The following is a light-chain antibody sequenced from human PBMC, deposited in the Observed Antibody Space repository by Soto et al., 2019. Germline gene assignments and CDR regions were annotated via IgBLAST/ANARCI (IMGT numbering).Light chain of an antibody. CDR3: QRYYSYPWT. Sequence: AIRMTQSPSSLSASTGDRVTITCRASQGISSYLAWYQQKPGKAPKLLIYAASTLQSGVPSRFSGSGSGTDFTLTISCLQSEDFATNYCQRYYSYPWTFGQGTKVEIK. CDR2: AAS. J-gene: IGKJ1*01. CDR1: QGISSY. V-gene: IGKV1-8*01.